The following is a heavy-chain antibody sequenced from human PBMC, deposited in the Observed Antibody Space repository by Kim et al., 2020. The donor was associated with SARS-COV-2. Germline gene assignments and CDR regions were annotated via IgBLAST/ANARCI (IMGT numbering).Heavy chain of an antibody. CDR2: INGNGSET. V-gene: IGHV3-7*01. CDR1: GFTFSDYW. D-gene: IGHD1-26*01. J-gene: IGHJ5*02. CDR3: ARGLLISGAFYFNP. Sequence: GGSLRLSCAASGFTFSDYWMNWVRQAPGKGLEWVANINGNGSETFYVDSVEGRFTISRDNARKSLFLRMNSLRAEDTAVYYCARGLLISGAFYFNPWGQGTQVTVSS.